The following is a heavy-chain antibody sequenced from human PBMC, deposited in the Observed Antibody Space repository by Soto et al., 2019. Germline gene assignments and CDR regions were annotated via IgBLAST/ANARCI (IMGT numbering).Heavy chain of an antibody. CDR1: GYTFTSYY. V-gene: IGHV1-46*01. CDR3: AREAVEGLAQVAFDI. Sequence: QVQLVQSGAEVKKPGASVKVSCKASGYTFTSYYMHWVRQAPGQGLEWMGIINPSGGSTSYAQKFQGRVTMTRDTSTSTVYMGLSSLRSEDTAVYYCAREAVEGLAQVAFDIWGQGTMVTVSS. D-gene: IGHD3-3*01. J-gene: IGHJ3*02. CDR2: INPSGGST.